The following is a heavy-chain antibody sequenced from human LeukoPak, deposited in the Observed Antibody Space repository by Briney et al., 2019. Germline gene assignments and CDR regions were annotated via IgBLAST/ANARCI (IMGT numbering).Heavy chain of an antibody. Sequence: GGSLRLSCAASGFTFSSYWMHWVRQAPGKGLVWVSRINSDGSSTSYADSVKGRFTISRDNAKNTLYLQMNSLRAEDTAVYYCARVATGTFPAVWGEEGYYFDYWGQGTLVTVSS. CDR3: ARVATGTFPAVWGEEGYYFDY. D-gene: IGHD2-2*01. J-gene: IGHJ4*02. CDR1: GFTFSSYW. V-gene: IGHV3-74*01. CDR2: INSDGSST.